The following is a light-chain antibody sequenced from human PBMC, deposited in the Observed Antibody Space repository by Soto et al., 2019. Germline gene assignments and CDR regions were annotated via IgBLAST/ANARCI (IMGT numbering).Light chain of an antibody. Sequence: EIVLTQSPGTLSLSPGERATLSCRASQSVSSSDLAWYQQKPGQAPRLLIYGASSRATGIPDRFSGSGSGTDFTLTISRLEPEDFAVYYCQQYGSSPDTFGQGTNLEIK. J-gene: IGKJ2*01. CDR3: QQYGSSPDT. V-gene: IGKV3-20*01. CDR2: GAS. CDR1: QSVSSSD.